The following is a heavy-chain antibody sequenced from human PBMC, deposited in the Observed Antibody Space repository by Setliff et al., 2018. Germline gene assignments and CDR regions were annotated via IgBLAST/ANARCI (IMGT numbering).Heavy chain of an antibody. V-gene: IGHV4-61*02. CDR3: ARGSTMIQGVRLYYHGLDV. CDR1: GGSITSGSYY. CDR2: IYTDGTT. J-gene: IGHJ6*02. Sequence: SETLSLTCAVSGGSITSGSYYWSWIRQPAGEGLEWIGRIYTDGTTNYNPSLKSRVTISLDTSNNQFSLKLSAVTAADTAVYYCARGSTMIQGVRLYYHGLDVWGQGTTVTVSS. D-gene: IGHD3-10*01.